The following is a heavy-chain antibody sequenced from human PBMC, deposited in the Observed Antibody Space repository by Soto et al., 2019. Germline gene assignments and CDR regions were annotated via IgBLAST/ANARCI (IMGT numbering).Heavy chain of an antibody. V-gene: IGHV4-34*01. CDR3: ARGHLPGGNSFYFDY. CDR2: ISHSGNT. CDR1: GGSCSGNY. J-gene: IGHJ4*02. Sequence: SETLSLTCAVSGGSCSGNYWTWIRQPPGKGLEWIGEISHSGNTNYNPSLKSRVTISVDTSKNQFSLNLSSVTAADTADYYCARGHLPGGNSFYFDYWGQGSRVTVSS. D-gene: IGHD4-4*01.